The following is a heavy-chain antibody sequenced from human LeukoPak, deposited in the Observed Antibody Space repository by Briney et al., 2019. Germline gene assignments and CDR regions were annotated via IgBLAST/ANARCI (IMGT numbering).Heavy chain of an antibody. V-gene: IGHV5-51*01. J-gene: IGHJ4*02. CDR1: GYSFTSYW. CDR3: AKGQVAASRGTFDY. Sequence: GESLKISCKGSGYSFTSYWIGWVRQMPGKGLEWMGIIYPGDSDTRYRPSFQGQVTISADRSITTAYLQWSSLKASDTAMYYCAKGQVAASRGTFDYWGQGTLVTVSS. CDR2: IYPGDSDT. D-gene: IGHD1-26*01.